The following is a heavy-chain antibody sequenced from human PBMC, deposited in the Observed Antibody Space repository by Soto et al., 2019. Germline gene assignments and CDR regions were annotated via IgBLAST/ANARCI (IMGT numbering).Heavy chain of an antibody. Sequence: QVQLQESGPGLLKPSQTLSLTCTVSGGSISGAAYYWSWIRHLPGKGLEWIGYIYYTGTTYYRPSLESRVTISLDTAKNQFSLKLTSVTAADTAVYYCASNTGFYGGYNGFDPWGQGTLVTLSS. V-gene: IGHV4-31*03. J-gene: IGHJ5*02. CDR3: ASNTGFYGGYNGFDP. D-gene: IGHD3-16*01. CDR2: IYYTGTT. CDR1: GGSISGAAYY.